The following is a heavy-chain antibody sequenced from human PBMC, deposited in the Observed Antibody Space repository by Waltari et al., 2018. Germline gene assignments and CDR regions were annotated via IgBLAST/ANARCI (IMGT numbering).Heavy chain of an antibody. J-gene: IGHJ5*02. Sequence: QVQLQQWGAGLLKPSETLSLTCAVYGGSFSGYYWSWIRQPPGKGLEWIGEINHSGSTNYNPSLKSRVTISVDTSKNQFSRKLSSVTAADTAVYYCARRRQTFGGVIVIGWFDPWGQGTLVTVSS. D-gene: IGHD3-16*02. CDR3: ARRRQTFGGVIVIGWFDP. CDR2: INHSGST. V-gene: IGHV4-34*01. CDR1: GGSFSGYY.